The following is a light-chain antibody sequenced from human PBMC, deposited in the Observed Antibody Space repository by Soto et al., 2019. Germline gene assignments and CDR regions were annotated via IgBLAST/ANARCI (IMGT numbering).Light chain of an antibody. CDR1: QSVSSSY. V-gene: IGKV3-20*01. CDR2: GAS. CDR3: QQYGSSPPNT. J-gene: IGKJ2*01. Sequence: EIVLTQSPGTLSLSPGERATLSCRASQSVSSSYLAWYQQKPGQAPRLLIYGASSRATGIPDRFSGSGSGTDFALTSTRREPEDFAVYYCQQYGSSPPNTFGQGTKLEIK.